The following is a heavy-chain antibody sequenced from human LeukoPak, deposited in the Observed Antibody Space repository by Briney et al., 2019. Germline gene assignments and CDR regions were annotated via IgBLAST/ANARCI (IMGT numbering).Heavy chain of an antibody. Sequence: GGSLRLSCAASGFTFSSYGMSWVRQAPGKGLEWVSAISSSSSYIYYADSVKGRFPISRDNSKNTLYLQMNSLRAEDTAVYYCARDIGTMIVVVHYWGQGTLVTVSS. CDR2: ISSSSSYI. V-gene: IGHV3-21*01. J-gene: IGHJ4*02. D-gene: IGHD3-22*01. CDR1: GFTFSSYG. CDR3: ARDIGTMIVVVHY.